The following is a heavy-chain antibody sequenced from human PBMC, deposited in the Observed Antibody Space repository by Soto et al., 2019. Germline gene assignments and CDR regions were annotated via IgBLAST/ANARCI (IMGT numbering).Heavy chain of an antibody. J-gene: IGHJ5*02. Sequence: ASVKVSCKASGYTFTSYGISWVRQAPGQGLEWMGWISAYNGNTNYAQKLQGRVTMTTDTSTSTAYMELRSLRSDDTAVYYCARHTSVFYLGRVTIFGVVTNNWFAPWGQGTLVTVSS. V-gene: IGHV1-18*01. D-gene: IGHD3-3*01. CDR2: ISAYNGNT. CDR1: GYTFTSYG. CDR3: ARHTSVFYLGRVTIFGVVTNNWFAP.